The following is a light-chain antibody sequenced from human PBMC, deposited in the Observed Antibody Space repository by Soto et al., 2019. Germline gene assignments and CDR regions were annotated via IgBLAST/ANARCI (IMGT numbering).Light chain of an antibody. V-gene: IGKV4-1*01. CDR1: QNNKNY. J-gene: IGKJ1*01. CDR2: WAS. CDR3: QQYYSTPRT. Sequence: DIVMTHSPDSLAVSLGERATINCKSSQNNKNYLAWYQQKPGQPPKLLIYWASTRESGVPDRFSGSGSGTDFTLTISSLQAEDVAVYYCQQYYSTPRTFGQGTKVDI.